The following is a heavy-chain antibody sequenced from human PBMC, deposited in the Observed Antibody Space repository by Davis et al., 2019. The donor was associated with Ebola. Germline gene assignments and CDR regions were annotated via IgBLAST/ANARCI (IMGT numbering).Heavy chain of an antibody. CDR2: INPKSGGT. CDR1: GYTFTGYY. J-gene: IGHJ6*04. V-gene: IGHV1-2*06. D-gene: IGHD2-15*01. CDR3: AREVIVVVVAATRQPYYYYYGMDV. Sequence: ASVKVSCKASGYTFTGYYMHWVRQAPGQGPECMGRINPKSGGTNYAQNFQGRVTMTRDTSTSTVYMELSSLRSEDTAVYYCAREVIVVVVAATRQPYYYYYGMDVWGKGTTVTVSS.